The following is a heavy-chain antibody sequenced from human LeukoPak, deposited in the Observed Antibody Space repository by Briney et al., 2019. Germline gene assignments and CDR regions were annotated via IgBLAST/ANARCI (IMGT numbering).Heavy chain of an antibody. CDR1: GYSFANHW. J-gene: IGHJ4*02. CDR3: ARHLSSITSCPNY. D-gene: IGHD2-2*01. Sequence: GESLKISCKGSGYSFANHWIDWVRQMPGKGLEWMGVIYPGNSDITYSPSFQGQVTISADKSVSTAYPHWGSLKASDTAIYYCARHLSSITSCPNYWGQGTLVTVSS. CDR2: IYPGNSDI. V-gene: IGHV5-51*01.